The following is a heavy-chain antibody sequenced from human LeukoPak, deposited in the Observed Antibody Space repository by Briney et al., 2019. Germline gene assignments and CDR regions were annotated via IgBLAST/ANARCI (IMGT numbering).Heavy chain of an antibody. Sequence: GGSLRLSCAASGFTFSSYAMSWVRQAPGKGLEWVSAISGSGGSTYYADSVKGRFTISRDNSKNTLYLQMNSLRAEDTAVYYCAKAAWSGETGYYYYYMDVWGKGTTVTVSS. CDR3: AKAAWSGETGYYYYYMDV. J-gene: IGHJ6*03. CDR1: GFTFSSYA. CDR2: ISGSGGST. V-gene: IGHV3-23*01. D-gene: IGHD3-3*01.